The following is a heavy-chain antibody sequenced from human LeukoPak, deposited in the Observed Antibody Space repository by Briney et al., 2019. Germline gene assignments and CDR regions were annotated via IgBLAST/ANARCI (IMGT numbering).Heavy chain of an antibody. CDR1: GYSFTSYG. CDR2: ISGYNGNT. CDR3: ARDYGDCPSY. J-gene: IGHJ4*02. Sequence: ASVKVSCKASGYSFTSYGITWVRQAPGQGLEWMGWISGYNGNTKYAQKFQGRVTMTTDTSTSTAYMELRSLRSDDTAVYYCARDYGDCPSYWGQGTLVTVSS. D-gene: IGHD4-17*01. V-gene: IGHV1-18*01.